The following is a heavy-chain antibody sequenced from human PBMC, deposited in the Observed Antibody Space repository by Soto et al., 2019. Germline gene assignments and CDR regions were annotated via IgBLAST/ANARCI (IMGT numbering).Heavy chain of an antibody. J-gene: IGHJ4*02. CDR2: ISYDGSNK. Sequence: VRQAPGKGLEWVAVISYDGSNKYYADSVKGRFTISRDNSKNTLYLQMNSLRAEDTAVYYCAKMGRGGTVTRAPYYFDYWGQGTLVTAPQ. V-gene: IGHV3-30*18. CDR3: AKMGRGGTVTRAPYYFDY. D-gene: IGHD4-17*01.